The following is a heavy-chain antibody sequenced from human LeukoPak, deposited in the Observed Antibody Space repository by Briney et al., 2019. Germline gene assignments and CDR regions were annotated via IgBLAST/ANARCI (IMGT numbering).Heavy chain of an antibody. V-gene: IGHV1-69*05. CDR3: AREKAYYYDSSGYYHP. CDR1: GGTFSSYA. J-gene: IGHJ4*02. CDR2: IIPIFGTA. Sequence: SVKVSCKASGGTFSSYAISWVRQAPGQGLEWMGRIIPIFGTANYAQKFQGRVTVTTDESTSTAYMELSSLRSEDTAVYYCAREKAYYYDSSGYYHPWGQGTLVTVSS. D-gene: IGHD3-22*01.